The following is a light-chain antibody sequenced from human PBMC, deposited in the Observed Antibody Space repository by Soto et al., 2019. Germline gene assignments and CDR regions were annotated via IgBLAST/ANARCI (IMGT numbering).Light chain of an antibody. V-gene: IGLV1-47*01. CDR3: AAWDDSLSGPV. J-gene: IGLJ1*01. Sequence: VLTQPPSASGTPGQRVTISCSGSSSNIGSNYVYWYQQLPGTAPKLLIYRNNQRPSGVPDRFSGSKSGTSASLAISGLRSEDVADYYCAAWDDSLSGPVFGTGTKVTV. CDR1: SSNIGSNY. CDR2: RNN.